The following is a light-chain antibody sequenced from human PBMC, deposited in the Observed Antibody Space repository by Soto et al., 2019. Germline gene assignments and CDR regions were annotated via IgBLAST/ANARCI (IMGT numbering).Light chain of an antibody. CDR2: GAS. Sequence: AVRMTQSPSSXSASTGDRVTIACRASQDISNYLVWYQQKPGKAPKLLIYGASTLQSGVPSRFSGSGSGADFALTITNLQSEDFATYFCQQYYNYPWTFGQGTKVEIK. J-gene: IGKJ1*01. CDR1: QDISNY. CDR3: QQYYNYPWT. V-gene: IGKV1-8*01.